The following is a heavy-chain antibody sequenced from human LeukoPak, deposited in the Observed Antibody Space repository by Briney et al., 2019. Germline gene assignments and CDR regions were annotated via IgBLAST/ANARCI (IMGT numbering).Heavy chain of an antibody. V-gene: IGHV4-4*07. CDR1: GGSISSYY. CDR3: ARSSVYRSSWLIDY. J-gene: IGHJ4*02. CDR2: IYTSGST. Sequence: SQTLSLTCTVSGGSISSYYWSWIRQPAGKGLEWIGRIYTSGSTNYNPSLKSRVTMSVDTSKNQFSLKLTSVTAADTAVYYCARSSVYRSSWLIDYWGQGTLVTVSS. D-gene: IGHD6-13*01.